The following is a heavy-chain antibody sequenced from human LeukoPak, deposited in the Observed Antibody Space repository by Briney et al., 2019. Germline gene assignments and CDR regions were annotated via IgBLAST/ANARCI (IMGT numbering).Heavy chain of an antibody. CDR2: IYHSGST. J-gene: IGHJ5*02. CDR3: ARDVYYYDSSGSQYNWFDP. D-gene: IGHD3-22*01. V-gene: IGHV4-59*01. CDR1: GGSISSYY. Sequence: SETLSLTCTVSGGSISSYYWSWIRQPPGKGLEWIGYIYHSGSTYYNPSLKSRVTISVDRSKNQFSLKLSSVTAADTAVYYCARDVYYYDSSGSQYNWFDPWGQGTLVTVSS.